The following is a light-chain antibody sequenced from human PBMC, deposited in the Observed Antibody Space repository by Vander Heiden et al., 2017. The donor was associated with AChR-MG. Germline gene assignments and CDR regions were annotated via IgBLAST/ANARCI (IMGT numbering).Light chain of an antibody. CDR3: QQYGSSPPST. V-gene: IGKV3-20*01. CDR1: QSVASNY. Sequence: EIVLTQSPGTLSLSPGERATLSCRASQSVASNYLAWYQQKPGQAPRLLISGASSRATGIPDRFSGSGSGTDFTLTISRLEPEDFAVYYCQQYGSSPPSTFGQGTKVEIK. CDR2: GAS. J-gene: IGKJ1*01.